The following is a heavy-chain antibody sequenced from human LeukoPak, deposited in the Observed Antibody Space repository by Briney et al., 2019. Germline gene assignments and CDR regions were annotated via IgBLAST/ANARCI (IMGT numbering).Heavy chain of an antibody. CDR3: ARDQYYDSKGWFDP. V-gene: IGHV1-18*01. J-gene: IGHJ5*02. Sequence: GASVKVSCKASGYTFTTYGINWVRQAPGQGLEWMGWISAYNGNTNYAQKFQGRVTMTTDTSTSTAYMELRSLRSDDTAVYYCARDQYYDSKGWFDPWGQGTLVTVSS. CDR2: ISAYNGNT. CDR1: GYTFTTYG. D-gene: IGHD3-22*01.